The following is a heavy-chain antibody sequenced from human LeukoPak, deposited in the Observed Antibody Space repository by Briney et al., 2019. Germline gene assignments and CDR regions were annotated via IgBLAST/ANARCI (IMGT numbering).Heavy chain of an antibody. CDR2: ISSSSSYI. Sequence: PGGSLRLSCAASGFTFSSYSMNWVRQAPGKGLEWVSSISSSSSYIYYADSVKGRFTISRDNAKNSLYLQMNSLRAEDTAVYYCARDPVGATGYYYYMDVWGKGTTVTVSS. CDR1: GFTFSSYS. V-gene: IGHV3-21*01. D-gene: IGHD1-26*01. CDR3: ARDPVGATGYYYYMDV. J-gene: IGHJ6*03.